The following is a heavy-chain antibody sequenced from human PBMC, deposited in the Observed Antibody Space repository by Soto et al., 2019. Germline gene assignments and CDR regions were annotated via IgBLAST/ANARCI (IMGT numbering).Heavy chain of an antibody. CDR2: IIPLLDIT. CDR1: GGAFTHDI. V-gene: IGHV1-69*08. Sequence: QVPLVQSGAEVKKPGSSVKVSCKASGGAFTHDIITWVRQAPGQGLEWMGRIIPLLDITNYAQKFPGRVTITADKSTSTAYMELNSLISEDTAVYYCARDSPIGSTFSGYDAIDYWGQGTLVTVSS. CDR3: ARDSPIGSTFSGYDAIDY. J-gene: IGHJ4*02. D-gene: IGHD5-12*01.